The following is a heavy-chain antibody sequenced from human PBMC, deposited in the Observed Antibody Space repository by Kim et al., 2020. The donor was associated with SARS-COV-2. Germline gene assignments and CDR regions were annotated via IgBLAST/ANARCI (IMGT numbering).Heavy chain of an antibody. J-gene: IGHJ4*02. CDR1: GFTFSSYG. V-gene: IGHV3-33*01. Sequence: GGSLRLSCAASGFTFSSYGMHWVRQAPGKGLEWVAVIWYDGSNKYYADSVKGRFTISRDNSKNTLYLQMNSLRAEDTAVYYCARPHHYDSSGYGNWGQGTLVTVSS. CDR3: ARPHHYDSSGYGN. D-gene: IGHD3-22*01. CDR2: IWYDGSNK.